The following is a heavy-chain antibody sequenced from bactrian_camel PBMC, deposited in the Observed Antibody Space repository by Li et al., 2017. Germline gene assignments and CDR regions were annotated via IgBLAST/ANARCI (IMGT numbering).Heavy chain of an antibody. CDR1: GFTFSLYD. J-gene: IGHJ7*01. CDR2: SNSGGGGT. V-gene: IGHV3S40*01. D-gene: IGHD3*01. Sequence: VQLVESGGGLVQPGGSLKLSCVASGFTFSLYDMSWVRQAPGKGLEWVSGSNSGGGGTVYVGSVKGRFTISRDNAKNTLYLQINSLKTEDTALYYCATTLCSVIECYGMDYWGKGTQVTVS.